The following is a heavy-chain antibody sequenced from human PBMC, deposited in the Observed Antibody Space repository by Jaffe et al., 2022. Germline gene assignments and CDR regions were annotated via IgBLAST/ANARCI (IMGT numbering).Heavy chain of an antibody. CDR3: ARVVVVTAIWLLRAFDI. J-gene: IGHJ3*02. Sequence: QVQLQESGPGLVKPSETLSLTCAVSGYSISSGYYWGWIRQPPGKGLEWIGSIYHSGSTYYNPSLKSRVTISVDTSKNQFSLKLSSVTAADTAVYYCARVVVVTAIWLLRAFDIWGQGTMVTVSS. CDR2: IYHSGST. D-gene: IGHD2-21*02. CDR1: GYSISSGYY. V-gene: IGHV4-38-2*01.